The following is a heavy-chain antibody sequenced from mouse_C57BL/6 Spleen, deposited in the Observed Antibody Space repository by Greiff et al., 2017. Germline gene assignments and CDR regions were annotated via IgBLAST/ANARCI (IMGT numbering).Heavy chain of an antibody. Sequence: VQLKQSGAELVRPGASVKLSCTASGFNIKDYYMHWVKQRPEQGLEWIGRIDPEDGDTEYAPKFQGKATMTADTSSNTAYLQLSSLTSEDTAVYYYTYRDYYGGSLNAMDYWGQGTSVTVSS. D-gene: IGHD1-1*01. V-gene: IGHV14-1*01. CDR1: GFNIKDYY. CDR3: TYRDYYGGSLNAMDY. CDR2: IDPEDGDT. J-gene: IGHJ4*01.